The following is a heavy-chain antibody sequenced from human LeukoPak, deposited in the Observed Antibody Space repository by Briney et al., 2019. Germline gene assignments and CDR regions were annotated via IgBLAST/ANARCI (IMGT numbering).Heavy chain of an antibody. CDR2: ISSSSSYI. CDR3: ARDQNGDYGAFDI. Sequence: PGGSLRLSCAASGFTFSSYSMNWVRQAPGKGLEWVSSISSSSSYIYYADSVKGRFTISRDNAKHSLYLQMNSLRAEDTAVYYCARDQNGDYGAFDIWGQGTMVTVSS. D-gene: IGHD4-17*01. V-gene: IGHV3-21*01. J-gene: IGHJ3*02. CDR1: GFTFSSYS.